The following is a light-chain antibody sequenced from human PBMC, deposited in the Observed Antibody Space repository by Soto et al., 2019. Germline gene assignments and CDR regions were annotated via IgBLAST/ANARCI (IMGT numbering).Light chain of an antibody. CDR1: QSISSY. Sequence: DIQMTQSPSSLSASVGDRVTITCRASQSISSYLNWYQQKPGKAPKRLIYAASSLQSGVPSRFSGSGSGTDFTLTIISLQPEDFATYYCQQSHSTPRTFGPGNKVDIK. CDR3: QQSHSTPRT. V-gene: IGKV1-39*01. CDR2: AAS. J-gene: IGKJ3*01.